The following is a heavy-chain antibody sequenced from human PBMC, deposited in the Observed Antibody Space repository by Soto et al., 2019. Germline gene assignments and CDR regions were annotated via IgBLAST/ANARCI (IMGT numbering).Heavy chain of an antibody. D-gene: IGHD3-3*01. CDR3: ARVYYDFWSGYYALIFFDY. V-gene: IGHV3-7*01. J-gene: IGHJ4*02. CDR2: IKQDGSEK. CDR1: GFTFSSYW. Sequence: LRLSCAASGFTFSSYWMSWVRQAPGKGLGWVANIKQDGSEKYYVDSVKGRFTISRDNAKNSLYLQMNSLRAEDTAVYYCARVYYDFWSGYYALIFFDYWGQGTLVTVSS.